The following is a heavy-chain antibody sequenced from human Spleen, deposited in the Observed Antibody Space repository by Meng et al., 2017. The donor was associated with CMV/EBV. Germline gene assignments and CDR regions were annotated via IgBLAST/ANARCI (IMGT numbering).Heavy chain of an antibody. J-gene: IGHJ5*02. CDR3: ARTENYYGSGSYNH. V-gene: IGHV1-2*02. CDR1: GYTFTGYY. D-gene: IGHD3-10*01. CDR2: INPNSGGT. Sequence: ASVKVSCKASGYTFTGYYMHWVRQAPGQGLEWMGWINPNSGGTNYAQKFQGRVTMTRDTSISTAYMELSRLRSDDTAVYYCARTENYYGSGSYNHWGQGTLVTVSS.